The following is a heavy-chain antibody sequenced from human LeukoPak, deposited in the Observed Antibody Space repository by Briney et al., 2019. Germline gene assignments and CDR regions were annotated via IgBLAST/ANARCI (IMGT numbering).Heavy chain of an antibody. J-gene: IGHJ4*02. Sequence: SVKVSCTAFVGTFSRYAISWVRQAPGQGLEWMGGVIPIFGTANYAQKFQGRVTNTTDDSTSTAYIELSSLRSEDTAVYYCARGTYYDFWSGYLAFDYWGQGTLVTVSS. D-gene: IGHD3-3*01. CDR3: ARGTYYDFWSGYLAFDY. V-gene: IGHV1-69*05. CDR1: VGTFSRYA. CDR2: VIPIFGTA.